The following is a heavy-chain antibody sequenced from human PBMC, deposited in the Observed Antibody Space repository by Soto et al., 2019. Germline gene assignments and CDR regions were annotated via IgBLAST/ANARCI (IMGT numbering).Heavy chain of an antibody. V-gene: IGHV3-23*01. J-gene: IGHJ4*02. CDR3: AKDPYSGWYDY. Sequence: SLRLSCAASGFTFSNYAMNWVRQAPGKGLEWVSGISGSGDSTYYADSVRGRFTISRDNSKNTLYLHMNSLGAEDTAIYYCAKDPYSGWYDYWGQG. CDR1: GFTFSNYA. D-gene: IGHD6-19*01. CDR2: ISGSGDST.